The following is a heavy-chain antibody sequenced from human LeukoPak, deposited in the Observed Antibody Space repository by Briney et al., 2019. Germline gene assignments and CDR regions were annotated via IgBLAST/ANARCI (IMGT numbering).Heavy chain of an antibody. J-gene: IGHJ4*02. CDR1: GFSLSTTGVG. D-gene: IGHD6-13*01. CDR3: AHGIGSSWLGDPDSPWYYSDY. Sequence: SGPTLVNPTQTLTLTCTFSGFSLSTTGVGVGWIRQPPGKALEWLAVIYWDEDKRYSPSLKNRLTITKDTSKNQVVLTMTNMDPADTATYYCAHGIGSSWLGDPDSPWYYSDYWGQGTLVTVSS. V-gene: IGHV2-5*02. CDR2: IYWDEDK.